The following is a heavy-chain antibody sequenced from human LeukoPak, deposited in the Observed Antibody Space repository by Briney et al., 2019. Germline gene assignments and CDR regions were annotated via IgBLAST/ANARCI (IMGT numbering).Heavy chain of an antibody. CDR2: INHSGST. CDR3: ARQVGGGSQEGAFDI. Sequence: SETLSLTCAVYGGSFSGYYWSWIRQPPGKGLEWIGEINHSGSTNYNPSLKSRVTISVDTSKNQFSLKLSSVTAADTAVYYCARQVGGGSQEGAFDIWGQGTMVTVSS. CDR1: GGSFSGYY. J-gene: IGHJ3*02. V-gene: IGHV4-34*01. D-gene: IGHD1-26*01.